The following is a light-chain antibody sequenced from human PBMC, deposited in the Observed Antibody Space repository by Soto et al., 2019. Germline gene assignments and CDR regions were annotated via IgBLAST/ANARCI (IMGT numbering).Light chain of an antibody. V-gene: IGKV1-27*01. J-gene: IGKJ4*01. CDR3: QKHNSAPL. Sequence: DIQMTQSPSSLSASVGNRVIITCRASQDISNYLAWYQQKPGKVPKLLIYGAVTLQSGVPSRFSGSGSGTDFTLTISSLQPEDVATYYCQKHNSAPLFGGGTKVEIK. CDR2: GAV. CDR1: QDISNY.